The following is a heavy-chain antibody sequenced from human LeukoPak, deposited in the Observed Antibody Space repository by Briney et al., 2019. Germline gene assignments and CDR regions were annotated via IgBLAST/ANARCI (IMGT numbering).Heavy chain of an antibody. CDR1: GFTFSSYA. J-gene: IGHJ3*02. CDR2: ISGSGGST. Sequence: PGGSLRLSCAASGFTFSSYAMSWVRQAPGKGLEWVSAISGSGGSTYYADSVKGRFTISRDNSKNTLYLQMNSLRAEDTAVYYCAKTPPVWWWEKEVGNDAFDIWGQGTMVTVSS. CDR3: AKTPPVWWWEKEVGNDAFDI. D-gene: IGHD2-21*01. V-gene: IGHV3-23*01.